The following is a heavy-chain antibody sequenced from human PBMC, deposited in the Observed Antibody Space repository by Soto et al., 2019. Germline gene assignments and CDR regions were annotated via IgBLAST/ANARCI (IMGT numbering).Heavy chain of an antibody. V-gene: IGHV3-74*01. CDR2: INTDGSST. D-gene: IGHD2-15*01. Sequence: GGSLRLSCAASGFVFGTYWMHWVRQVPGKGPVWISRINTDGSSTRYADLVKGRLTISRDNAKNTLYLQVDSLRVEDTAVYYCARGGAWTATGIYSYYYYMDVWGKGTTVTVSS. J-gene: IGHJ6*03. CDR1: GFVFGTYW. CDR3: ARGGAWTATGIYSYYYYMDV.